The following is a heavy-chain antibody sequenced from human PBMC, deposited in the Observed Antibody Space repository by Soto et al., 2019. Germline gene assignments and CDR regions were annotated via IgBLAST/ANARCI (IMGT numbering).Heavy chain of an antibody. V-gene: IGHV3-7*03. CDR1: GFTFSSYW. Sequence: PGGSLRLSCAASGFTFSSYWMSWVRQAPGKGLEWVANIKQDGSEKYYVDSVKGRFTISRDNAKNSLYLQMNSLRAEDTAVYYCARESFGWFGESKFDCWGQGTLVTVSS. CDR3: ARESFGWFGESKFDC. D-gene: IGHD3-10*01. J-gene: IGHJ4*02. CDR2: IKQDGSEK.